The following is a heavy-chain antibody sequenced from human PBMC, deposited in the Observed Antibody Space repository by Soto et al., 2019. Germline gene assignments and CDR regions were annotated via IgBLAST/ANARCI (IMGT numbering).Heavy chain of an antibody. CDR1: GFTFTNYG. V-gene: IGHV3-21*01. D-gene: IGHD6-19*01. CDR3: AREDSIIIPAVADF. CDR2: VSKSDYT. Sequence: GGSLRLSCAVSGFTFTNYGINWVRQAPGKGLEWVSSVSKSDYTYYSESVKGRFTISRVNARNSASLQMNNLRAEDTAVYYCAREDSIIIPAVADFWGQGTLVTVSS. J-gene: IGHJ4*02.